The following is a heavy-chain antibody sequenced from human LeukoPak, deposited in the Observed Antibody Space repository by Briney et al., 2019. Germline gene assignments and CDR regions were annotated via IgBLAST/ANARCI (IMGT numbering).Heavy chain of an antibody. CDR3: VAAGTFDY. CDR2: ISSSGSSI. J-gene: IGHJ4*02. Sequence: GGSLRLSCAASGFTFSDYYMNWIRQAPGKGLEWVSYISSSGSSIDYADSVKGRFIISRDNTKNTLYLQMNTLRAEDTAVYYCVAAGTFDYWGQGALVTVSS. CDR1: GFTFSDYY. V-gene: IGHV3-11*04. D-gene: IGHD6-13*01.